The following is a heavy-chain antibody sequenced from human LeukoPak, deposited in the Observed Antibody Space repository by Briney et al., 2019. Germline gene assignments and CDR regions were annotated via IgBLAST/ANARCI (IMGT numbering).Heavy chain of an antibody. J-gene: IGHJ4*02. CDR3: ARAFPFADYYHSSGPQSDLDY. CDR1: GFSISSYGYY. V-gene: IGHV4-31*03. CDR2: IYYSGST. Sequence: SETLSLTCTVSGFSISSYGYYWSWIRQHPGKDLDSIGYIYYSGSTYYNPSLQSRLTISVDTSKNPHSLQLSPVTAADTAVYYCARAFPFADYYHSSGPQSDLDYWGQETLVTVSS. D-gene: IGHD3-22*01.